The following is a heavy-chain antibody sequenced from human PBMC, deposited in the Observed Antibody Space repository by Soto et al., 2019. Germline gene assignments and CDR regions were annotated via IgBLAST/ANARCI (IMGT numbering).Heavy chain of an antibody. CDR3: AKESSAYDVD. V-gene: IGHV3-23*01. D-gene: IGHD5-12*01. CDR1: KFSISSYA. CDR2: LSGRGDTT. J-gene: IGHJ4*02. Sequence: WGSLRLSCGASKFSISSYAMSWVRQAPGKGLEWVSTLSGRGDTTYYADSVKGRFTISRDNSKNTLYLQMDSLRAEDTAIYYCAKESSAYDVDWGQGTLVTVSS.